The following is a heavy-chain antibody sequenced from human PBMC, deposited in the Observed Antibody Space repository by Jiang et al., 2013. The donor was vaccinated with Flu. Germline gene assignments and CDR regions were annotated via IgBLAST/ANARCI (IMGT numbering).Heavy chain of an antibody. D-gene: IGHD1-1*01. CDR2: VYHGGST. CDR1: GGSISSSHW. Sequence: GSGLVKPSGTLSLTCAVSGGSISSSHWWNWVRQPPGKGLEWIAEVYHGGSTNYNPSLKSRVTMSVDKSKNQFSLRLSSVTAADTAVYYCARRLRYRSGTYFDHWGQGTLVTVSS. J-gene: IGHJ4*02. CDR3: ARRLRYRSGTYFDH. V-gene: IGHV4-4*02.